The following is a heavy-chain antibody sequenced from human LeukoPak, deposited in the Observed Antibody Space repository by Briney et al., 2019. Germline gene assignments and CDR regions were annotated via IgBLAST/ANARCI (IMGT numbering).Heavy chain of an antibody. CDR1: GFTFSSSA. D-gene: IGHD7-27*01. V-gene: IGHV3-7*01. CDR3: ARDLNWETY. Sequence: PGGSLRLSCAASGFTFSSSAMNWVRQAPGKGLEWVANIKTDGSLTYYVDSVKGRFTISRDNAKNSLYLQMNSLRAEDTAVYYCARDLNWETYWGQGTLVSVSS. J-gene: IGHJ4*02. CDR2: IKTDGSLT.